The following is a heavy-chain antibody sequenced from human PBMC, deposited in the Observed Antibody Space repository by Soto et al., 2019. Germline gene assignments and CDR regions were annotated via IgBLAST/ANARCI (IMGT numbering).Heavy chain of an antibody. V-gene: IGHV4-34*01. CDR3: ASRVGQWLGLDY. J-gene: IGHJ4*02. D-gene: IGHD6-19*01. Sequence: QVQLQQWGAGLLKPSETLSLTCAVYGGSFSGYYWSWIRQPPGKGLEWIGEINHSGSTNYNPSLKSRVTISVDTSKNQFSLKLSSVTAADTAVYYCASRVGQWLGLDYWGQGTLVTVSS. CDR1: GGSFSGYY. CDR2: INHSGST.